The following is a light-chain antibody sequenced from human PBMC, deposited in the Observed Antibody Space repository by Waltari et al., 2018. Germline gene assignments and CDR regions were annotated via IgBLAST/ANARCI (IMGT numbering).Light chain of an antibody. J-gene: IGKJ4*01. CDR1: QSLLHSNGDTY. CDR2: GGS. CDR3: VQAIAFPLT. V-gene: IGKV2-40*01. Sequence: DIVMTQTPLSLPITPGEPASISCRSSQSLLHSNGDTYLHWYLQKPGQSPQLLIYGGSNRASGVSDRFSGSGSGTDFTLKISKVEAEDVGVYYCVQAIAFPLTFGGGTKVEIK.